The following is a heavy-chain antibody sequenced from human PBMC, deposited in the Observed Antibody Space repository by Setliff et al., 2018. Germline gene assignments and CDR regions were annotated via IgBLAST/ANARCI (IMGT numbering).Heavy chain of an antibody. V-gene: IGHV4-39*07. D-gene: IGHD3-10*01. Sequence: SETLSLTCSASGGPISSSSYYWVWIRQPPGKGLEWIGAIFYDGNSYYNPSLKGRVTMSVDTSKNVFSLRLSSVTAADSAIYYCARDRSALVRGVVHHNYFDPWGQGNKVTVSS. CDR1: GGPISSSSYY. CDR2: IFYDGNS. CDR3: ARDRSALVRGVVHHNYFDP. J-gene: IGHJ5*02.